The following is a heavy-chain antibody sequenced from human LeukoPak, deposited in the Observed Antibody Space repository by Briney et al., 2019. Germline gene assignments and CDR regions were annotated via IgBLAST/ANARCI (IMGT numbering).Heavy chain of an antibody. CDR1: GGSFSGYN. J-gene: IGHJ4*02. D-gene: IGHD5-24*01. V-gene: IGHV4-34*01. Sequence: SETLSLTCAVYGGSFSGYNWSWIRQPPGKGLEWIGEINHSGSTNYNPSLKSRVTISVDTSKNQFSLKLSSVTAADTAVYYCASHRRDGYNFWGQGTLVTVSS. CDR3: ASHRRDGYNF. CDR2: INHSGST.